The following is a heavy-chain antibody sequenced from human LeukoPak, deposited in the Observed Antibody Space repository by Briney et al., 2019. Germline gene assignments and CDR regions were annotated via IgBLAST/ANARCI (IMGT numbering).Heavy chain of an antibody. Sequence: SETLSLTCTVSGGSISSYYWSWIRQPAGKGLEWIGRIYTSGSTNYNPSLKSRVTMSVDTSKNQFSLKLSSVTAADTAVYYCARVELAVAGTVDAFDIWGQGTMVTVSS. CDR3: ARVELAVAGTVDAFDI. V-gene: IGHV4-4*07. CDR1: GGSISSYY. J-gene: IGHJ3*02. CDR2: IYTSGST. D-gene: IGHD6-19*01.